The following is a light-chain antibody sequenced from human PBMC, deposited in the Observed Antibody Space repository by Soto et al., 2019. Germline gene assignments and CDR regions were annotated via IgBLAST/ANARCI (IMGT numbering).Light chain of an antibody. CDR2: GAS. Sequence: EIVLTQSPGTLSLSPGERATLSCRASQSVSSSYLAWYQQKPGQAPRLLMYGASSRATGIPDRFSGSGSGKDFTLNISRLDPEDFAVYYCQQYGNSPPTFGQGTKVEIK. J-gene: IGKJ1*01. CDR1: QSVSSSY. CDR3: QQYGNSPPT. V-gene: IGKV3-20*01.